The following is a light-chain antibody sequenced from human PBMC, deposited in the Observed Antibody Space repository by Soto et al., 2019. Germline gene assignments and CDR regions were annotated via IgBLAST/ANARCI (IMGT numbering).Light chain of an antibody. V-gene: IGKV3-20*01. Sequence: VLTQSPGTLSLSPGERATLSCRVSQSVSSGYLAWYQQKPGQAPRLLIYGASNRATGIPDRFSGSGSGTDFTLTIGRLEPEDFAVYYCHDHGRSPSTFGQGTRLDIK. CDR1: QSVSSGY. CDR2: GAS. CDR3: HDHGRSPST. J-gene: IGKJ5*01.